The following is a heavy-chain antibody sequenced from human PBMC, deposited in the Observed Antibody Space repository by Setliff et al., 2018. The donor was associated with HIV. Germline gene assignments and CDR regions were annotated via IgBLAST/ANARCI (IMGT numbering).Heavy chain of an antibody. CDR1: GYTFTSYG. Sequence: ASVKVSCKASGYTFTSYGISWVRQAPGQGLEWMGWISVYNGNTNHAQKLQGRVTMTKDTSTSTAYMELRSLRSDDTATFYCGRGTLYGVSDYWGPGTLVTVSS. CDR3: GRGTLYGVSDY. J-gene: IGHJ4*02. D-gene: IGHD3-3*01. CDR2: ISVYNGNT. V-gene: IGHV1-18*01.